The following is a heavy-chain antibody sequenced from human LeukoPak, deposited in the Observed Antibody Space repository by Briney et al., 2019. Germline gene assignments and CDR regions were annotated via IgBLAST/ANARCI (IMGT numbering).Heavy chain of an antibody. J-gene: IGHJ6*03. Sequence: ASVKVSCKASGYTFTVYYMHWVRQAPGQGLEWMGWINPNSGGTNYAQKFQGRVTMTRDTSISTAYMELSRLRSDDTAVYYCARATVVNRPTYYYYMDVWGKGTTVTVSS. V-gene: IGHV1-2*02. D-gene: IGHD4-23*01. CDR2: INPNSGGT. CDR1: GYTFTVYY. CDR3: ARATVVNRPTYYYYMDV.